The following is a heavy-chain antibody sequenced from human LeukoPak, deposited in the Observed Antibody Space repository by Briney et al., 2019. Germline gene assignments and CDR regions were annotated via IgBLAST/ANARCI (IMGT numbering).Heavy chain of an antibody. J-gene: IGHJ4*02. Sequence: NGSGPTLVRLTQPLTLTCTFSGFSVTTNGVAVGWIRQPPRKALEWLALIFWNEGKRYSPSLQSRLSITKDTSKNQVVLTMTNLDPVDTATYYCAHSYPRCSNSTCYSYFDDWGQGTLVTVSS. CDR3: AHSYPRCSNSTCYSYFDD. CDR1: GFSVTTNGVA. D-gene: IGHD2-2*02. V-gene: IGHV2-5*01. CDR2: IFWNEGK.